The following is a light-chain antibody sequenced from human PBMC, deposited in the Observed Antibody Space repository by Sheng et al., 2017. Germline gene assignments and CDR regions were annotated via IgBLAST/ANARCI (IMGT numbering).Light chain of an antibody. J-gene: IGKJ2*04. CDR1: QSVSSY. V-gene: IGKV3-15*01. CDR2: GAS. CDR3: QQYKNWPRSS. Sequence: EIVLTQSPATLSLSPGERVTLSCRASQSVSSYLAWYQQKPGQAPRLLISGASTRATGIPARFSGSGSGTYFTLTISTLQPEDFAVYYCQQYKNWPRSSFGQGTQLEIK.